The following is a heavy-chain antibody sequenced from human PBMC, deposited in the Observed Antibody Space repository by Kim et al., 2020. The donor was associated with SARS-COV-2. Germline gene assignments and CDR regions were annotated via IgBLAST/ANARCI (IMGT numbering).Heavy chain of an antibody. D-gene: IGHD2-15*01. CDR2: IYYSGST. V-gene: IGHV4-59*01. Sequence: SETLSLTCTVSGGSISSYYWSWIRQPPGKGLEWIGYIYYSGSTNYNPSLKSRVTISVDTSKNQFSLKLSSLTAADTAVYYCARGPYCSGGSCYHRAFNWFDPWGQGTLVTVSS. CDR1: GGSISSYY. J-gene: IGHJ5*02. CDR3: ARGPYCSGGSCYHRAFNWFDP.